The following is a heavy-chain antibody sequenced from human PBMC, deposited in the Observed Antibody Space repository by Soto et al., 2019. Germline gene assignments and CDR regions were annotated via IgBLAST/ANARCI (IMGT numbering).Heavy chain of an antibody. CDR1: GDTFTIFA. CDR3: ARDLGSGYDPGDY. CDR2: IIPTIGTT. Sequence: QVQLVQSGAEVKKPGSSVKVSCKASGDTFTIFAISWVRQAPGQGLEWMGGIIPTIGTTNYAQRIQGRITITGDESTGTAYMELSSLKSEETAVYYGARDLGSGYDPGDYWGQGTLVTVSS. J-gene: IGHJ4*02. D-gene: IGHD5-12*01. V-gene: IGHV1-69*12.